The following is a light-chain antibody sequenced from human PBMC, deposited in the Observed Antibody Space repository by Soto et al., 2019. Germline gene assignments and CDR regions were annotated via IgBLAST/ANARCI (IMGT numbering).Light chain of an antibody. CDR3: QQYNNWWT. CDR1: QSVSSN. J-gene: IGKJ1*01. Sequence: EVVVTQSRATLSVSPGERATLSCRASQSVSSNLAWYQQKPGQAPRLLIYGASTRATGIPARFSGSGSGTEFTLTISSLQSEDFAVYYCQQYNNWWTFGQGTKVDIK. V-gene: IGKV3-15*01. CDR2: GAS.